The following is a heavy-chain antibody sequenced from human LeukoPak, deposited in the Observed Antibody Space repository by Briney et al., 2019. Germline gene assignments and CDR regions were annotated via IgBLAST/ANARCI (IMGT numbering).Heavy chain of an antibody. V-gene: IGHV1-69*01. CDR2: IIPIFGTA. Sequence: ASVKVSCKASGGTFGSYAISWVRQAPGQGLEWMGGIIPIFGTANYAQKFQGRVTITADESTSTAYMELSSLRSEDTAVYYCARDGDYDFWSGYSDYWGQGTLVTVSS. CDR3: ARDGDYDFWSGYSDY. D-gene: IGHD3-3*01. CDR1: GGTFGSYA. J-gene: IGHJ4*02.